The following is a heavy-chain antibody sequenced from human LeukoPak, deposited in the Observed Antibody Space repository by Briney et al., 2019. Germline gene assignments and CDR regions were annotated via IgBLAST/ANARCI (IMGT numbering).Heavy chain of an antibody. CDR3: ARDGAPIAAAGTGTNWFDP. J-gene: IGHJ5*02. CDR1: GFTFSSYS. D-gene: IGHD6-13*01. Sequence: PGGSLRLSCAASGFTFSSYSMNWVRQAPGKGLEWVSSISSSSSYIYYADSVKGRFTISRDNAKNSLYLQMNSLRAEDTAVYYCARDGAPIAAAGTGTNWFDPWGQGTLVTVSS. V-gene: IGHV3-21*01. CDR2: ISSSSSYI.